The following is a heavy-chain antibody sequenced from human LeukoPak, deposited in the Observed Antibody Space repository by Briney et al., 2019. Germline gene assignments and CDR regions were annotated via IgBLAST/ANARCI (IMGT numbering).Heavy chain of an antibody. V-gene: IGHV1-46*01. J-gene: IGHJ3*02. CDR2: INPGGDNT. D-gene: IGHD5-24*01. CDR3: ARIRDGYNDAYDI. CDR1: GYTFTKFY. Sequence: ASVKVSCKASGYTFTKFYIHWVRQAPGQRLEWMGLINPGGDNTNYAQNFQGRVTMTSDTSARTVYTELSSLRSGDTAIYYCARIRDGYNDAYDIWGQGTVVTVPS.